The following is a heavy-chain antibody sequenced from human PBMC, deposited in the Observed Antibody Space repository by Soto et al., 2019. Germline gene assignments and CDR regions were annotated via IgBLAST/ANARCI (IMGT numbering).Heavy chain of an antibody. Sequence: QVQLVQSGAEVKKPGASVKVSCKASGYTFTGYYMHWVRQAPGQGPEWMGWINPNSGGTNYAQKLQGRVTMPRDTSISTAYMELSRLRSDDTAVYYCASGLGYDILTGNNWFDPWGQGTLVTVSS. J-gene: IGHJ5*02. CDR2: INPNSGGT. CDR3: ASGLGYDILTGNNWFDP. D-gene: IGHD3-9*01. V-gene: IGHV1-2*02. CDR1: GYTFTGYY.